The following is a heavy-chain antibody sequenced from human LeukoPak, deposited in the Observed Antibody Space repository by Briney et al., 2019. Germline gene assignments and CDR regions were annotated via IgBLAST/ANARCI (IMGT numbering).Heavy chain of an antibody. CDR3: ARGSSSYYVYYGMDV. Sequence: ASVQVSFKASGYTFTVYYMHWVRPAPGQGLEWMGWINTKSGGTNYAQKFQGRVTMTSDTSISTAYMELSRLRSDDTAVYYCARGSSSYYVYYGMDVWGQGTTVTVSS. CDR1: GYTFTVYY. V-gene: IGHV1-2*02. D-gene: IGHD6-13*01. J-gene: IGHJ6*02. CDR2: INTKSGGT.